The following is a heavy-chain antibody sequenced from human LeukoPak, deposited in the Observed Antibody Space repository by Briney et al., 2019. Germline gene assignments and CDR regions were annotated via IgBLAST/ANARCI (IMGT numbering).Heavy chain of an antibody. CDR1: GYTFSSYG. J-gene: IGHJ5*02. V-gene: IGHV1-18*01. D-gene: IGHD2-8*02. CDR3: AREGALHDTGDHYLSWFDP. Sequence: PGASVKLSCKTSGYTFSSYGISWVRQAPGQGLEWMGWISAYNGKANYAQNLQGRVTMTTDTSTSTGYMELRILRSDDTAVYYCAREGALHDTGDHYLSWFDPWGQGTLVTVSS. CDR2: ISAYNGKA.